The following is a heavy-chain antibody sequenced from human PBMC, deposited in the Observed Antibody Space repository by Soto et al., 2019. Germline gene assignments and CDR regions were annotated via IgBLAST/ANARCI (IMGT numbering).Heavy chain of an antibody. D-gene: IGHD3-22*01. J-gene: IGHJ4*02. CDR2: IIPIFGTA. CDR3: ASDTYYYDSRAPLKSHTNY. CDR1: GGTFSSYA. Sequence: SVKVSCKASGGTFSSYAISWVRQAPGQGLEWMGGIIPIFGTANYAQKFQGRVTITADESTSTAYMELSSLRSEDTAVYYCASDTYYYDSRAPLKSHTNYWGQGTLVTVSS. V-gene: IGHV1-69*13.